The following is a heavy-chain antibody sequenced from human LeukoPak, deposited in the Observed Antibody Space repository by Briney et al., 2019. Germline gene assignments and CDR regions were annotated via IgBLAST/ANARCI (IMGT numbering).Heavy chain of an antibody. V-gene: IGHV3-30-3*01. CDR3: ARGSLAVAGTRKRSDAFDI. CDR1: GFTFSSYA. CDR2: VSNDGDNT. J-gene: IGHJ3*02. D-gene: IGHD6-19*01. Sequence: TGGSLRLSCAASGFTFSSYAMHWVRQAPGKGLEWVAVVSNDGDNTYYADSVKGRFTISRDNSKNTLYLQMNSLRVEDTAVYYCARGSLAVAGTRKRSDAFDIWGQGTMVTVSS.